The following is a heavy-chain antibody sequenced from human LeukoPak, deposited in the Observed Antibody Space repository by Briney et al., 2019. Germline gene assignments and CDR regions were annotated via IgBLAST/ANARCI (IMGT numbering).Heavy chain of an antibody. J-gene: IGHJ4*02. CDR3: AREKQLWVDY. V-gene: IGHV4-59*01. CDR1: GGSISSYY. D-gene: IGHD5-18*01. Sequence: SETLSLTCTVPGGSISSYYWSWIRQPPGKGLEWIGYTYYSGSTNYNPSLKSRVTISVDTSKNQFSLKLSSVTAADTAVYYCAREKQLWVDYWGQGTLVTVSS. CDR2: TYYSGST.